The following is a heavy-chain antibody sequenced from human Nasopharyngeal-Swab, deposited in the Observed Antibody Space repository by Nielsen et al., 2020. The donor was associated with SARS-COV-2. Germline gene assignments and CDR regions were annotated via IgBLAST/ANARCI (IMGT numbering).Heavy chain of an antibody. Sequence: GESLKFSCAASGFTFSSYSMNWVRQAPGKGLEWVSSISSSSSYIYYADSVKGRFTISRDNAKNSLYLQMNSLRAEDTAVYYCARKVVVSAAFDIWGQGTMVTVSS. CDR3: ARKVVVSAAFDI. J-gene: IGHJ3*02. D-gene: IGHD5/OR15-5a*01. V-gene: IGHV3-21*01. CDR1: GFTFSSYS. CDR2: ISSSSSYI.